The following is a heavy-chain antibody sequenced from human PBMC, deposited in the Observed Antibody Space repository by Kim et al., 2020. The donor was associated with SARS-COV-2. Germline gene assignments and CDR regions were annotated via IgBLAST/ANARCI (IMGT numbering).Heavy chain of an antibody. D-gene: IGHD6-6*01. V-gene: IGHV4-4*09. J-gene: IGHJ3*02. CDR3: ARAKNAGAARRAFDI. Sequence: PSLKSRVTRSVDTSKNQFSLKLSTVTAADTAGYDCARAKNAGAARRAFDIWGQGTMVTVSS.